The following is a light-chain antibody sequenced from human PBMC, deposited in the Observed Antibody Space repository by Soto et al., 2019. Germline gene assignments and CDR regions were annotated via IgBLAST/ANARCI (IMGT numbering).Light chain of an antibody. V-gene: IGKV1-9*01. CDR1: QGISNY. Sequence: DTQLTQSPSFLSASVGDRVTITCRASQGISNYLAWYQQKPGKAPNLLIHTASTLQSGVPSRFSGSGSGTEFTLTISSLQPEDFATYYCLQLNTYPWTFGQGTKVDIK. J-gene: IGKJ1*01. CDR2: TAS. CDR3: LQLNTYPWT.